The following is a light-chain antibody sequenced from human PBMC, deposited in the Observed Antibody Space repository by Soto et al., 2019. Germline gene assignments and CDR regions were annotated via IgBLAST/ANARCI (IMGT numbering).Light chain of an antibody. CDR3: QQYSSYERWT. J-gene: IGKJ1*01. CDR1: QSISSW. CDR2: KAS. V-gene: IGKV1-5*03. Sequence: DIQMTQSPSTLSASVGDRVTITCRASQSISSWLAWYQQKPGKAPKIMISKASTLESGVPSRFSGSGSGTEFTLTISSLQSDDFATYYCQQYSSYERWTFGQGTKVEIK.